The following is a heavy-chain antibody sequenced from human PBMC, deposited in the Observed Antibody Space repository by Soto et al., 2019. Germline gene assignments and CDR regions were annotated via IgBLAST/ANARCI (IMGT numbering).Heavy chain of an antibody. J-gene: IGHJ4*02. V-gene: IGHV1-18*01. CDR2: ISAYNGNT. D-gene: IGHD3-10*01. CDR3: ARGAGVSPPAPFDY. Sequence: QVQLVQSGAEVKKPGASVKVSCQASGYTFTSYAISWVRQAPGQGLEWMGWISAYNGNTNYAQKVQGRVTMTTDTSTTTAYMEVRSLRSDDTAVYYCARGAGVSPPAPFDYWGQGTLVTVSS. CDR1: GYTFTSYA.